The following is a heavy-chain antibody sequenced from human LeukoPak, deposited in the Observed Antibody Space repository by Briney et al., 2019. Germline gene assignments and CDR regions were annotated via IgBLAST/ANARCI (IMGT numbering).Heavy chain of an antibody. CDR3: ARLRRLAPAVYQYYCMDV. Sequence: SETLSLTCTVSGGSVSSGDYYWAWIRQPPGKGPEWIGSVYSTGNTYYNPSLKSRVTVSADTSKNQFSLNLRSVTAADTAVFYCARLRRLAPAVYQYYCMDVWGKGTMVTVSS. D-gene: IGHD6-13*01. CDR1: GGSVSSGDYY. V-gene: IGHV4-39*01. J-gene: IGHJ6*03. CDR2: VYSTGNT.